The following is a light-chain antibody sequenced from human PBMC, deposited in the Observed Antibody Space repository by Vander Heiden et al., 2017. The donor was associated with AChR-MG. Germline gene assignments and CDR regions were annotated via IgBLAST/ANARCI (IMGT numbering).Light chain of an antibody. V-gene: IGKV3-15*01. CDR2: AAS. CDR1: QSVSAN. J-gene: IGKJ2*01. CDR3: QQYNDWPPYT. Sequence: ETVTKQSPDILSVSPGERATLSCRASQSVSANLACYQQKPGQAPRLLIYAASSSAASIPARFSGSGSGTEFTLPISSLQSEDFAVYYCQQYNDWPPYTFGQGTKLEIK.